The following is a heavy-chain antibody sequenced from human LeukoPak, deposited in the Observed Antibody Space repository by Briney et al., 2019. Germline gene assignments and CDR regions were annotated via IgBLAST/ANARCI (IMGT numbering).Heavy chain of an antibody. V-gene: IGHV4-34*01. CDR1: GGSFSGYY. J-gene: IGHJ6*03. D-gene: IGHD4-11*01. Sequence: SETLSLTCAVYGGSFSGYYLSWIRQPPGKGLEWIGEISHSGSTNYNPSLKSRVTISVDTSKNQFSLKLSSVTAADTAVYYCARGFGYSMLYYYYYMDVWGKGTTVSVSS. CDR3: ARGFGYSMLYYYYYMDV. CDR2: ISHSGST.